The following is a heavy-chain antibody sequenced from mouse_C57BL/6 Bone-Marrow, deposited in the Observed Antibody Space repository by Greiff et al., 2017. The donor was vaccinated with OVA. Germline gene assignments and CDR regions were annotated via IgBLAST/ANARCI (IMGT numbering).Heavy chain of an antibody. CDR2: FYPGSGSI. CDR3: TKGLFSYAMDY. V-gene: IGHV1-62-2*01. D-gene: IGHD1-1*01. Sequence: QVQLQQSGAELVKPGASVKLSCKASGYTFTEYTIHWVKQRSGQGLEWIGWFYPGSGSIKYNEKFKDTATLTADKSSSTVYLELMRFTSEDSAVSSGTKGLFSYAMDYWGQGTSVTVAS. J-gene: IGHJ4*01. CDR1: GYTFTEYT.